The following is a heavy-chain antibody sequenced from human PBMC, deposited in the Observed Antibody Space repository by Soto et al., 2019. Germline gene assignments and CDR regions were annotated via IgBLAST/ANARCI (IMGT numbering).Heavy chain of an antibody. CDR1: GGSISSGGYY. V-gene: IGHV4-31*01. J-gene: IGHJ6*02. Sequence: QVQLQESGPGLVKPSQTLSLTCTVSGGSISSGGYYWCWIRQHPGKGLEWIGYIYYSGSTYYNPSLKSLVTISVDTSKNQFALKLSSVTAADTAVYYCARGPMTFNDYFYYYGMDVWGQGTTVTVSS. CDR2: IYYSGST. CDR3: ARGPMTFNDYFYYYGMDV.